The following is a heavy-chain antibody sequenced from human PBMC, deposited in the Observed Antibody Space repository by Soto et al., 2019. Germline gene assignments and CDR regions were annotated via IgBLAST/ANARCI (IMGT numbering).Heavy chain of an antibody. CDR3: ARPSRVYDATAWDY. J-gene: IGHJ4*02. D-gene: IGHD2-8*01. CDR2: INHSGST. V-gene: IGHV4-34*01. CDR1: GGSFSAYY. Sequence: QVQLQQWGAGLLKPSETLSLTCAVYGGSFSAYYWTWIRQPPGKGLEWIGEINHSGSTNYNPSLKSRVTISVDTSKNQFSLKLSSVTAADTAVYYCARPSRVYDATAWDYWGQGTLVTVS.